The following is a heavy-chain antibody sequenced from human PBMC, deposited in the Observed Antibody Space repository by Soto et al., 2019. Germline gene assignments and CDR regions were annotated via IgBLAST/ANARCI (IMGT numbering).Heavy chain of an antibody. J-gene: IGHJ6*02. CDR3: ARETYYDFWSGPYYGMDV. V-gene: IGHV3-30-3*01. Sequence: PGGSLRLSCAASGFTFSSYAMHWVRQAPGKGLEWVAVISYDGSNKYYADSVKGRFTISRDNSKNTLYLQMNSLRAEYTAVYYCARETYYDFWSGPYYGMDVWGQGTTVTVSS. D-gene: IGHD3-3*01. CDR2: ISYDGSNK. CDR1: GFTFSSYA.